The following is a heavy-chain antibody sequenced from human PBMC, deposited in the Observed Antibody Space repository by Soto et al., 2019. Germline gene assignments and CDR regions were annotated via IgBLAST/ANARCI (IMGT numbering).Heavy chain of an antibody. Sequence: QITLKESGPTLVKPTQTLTLTCTFSGFSLSTSGVGVGWIRQPPGKALEWLALIYWDDDKRYSPSLKSRLTTTKDTSKNQVVLTMTNMDPVDTATYYSAHVGYCISFSCTKWFDPWGQGTLVTVSS. V-gene: IGHV2-5*02. CDR2: IYWDDDK. CDR3: AHVGYCISFSCTKWFDP. J-gene: IGHJ5*02. CDR1: GFSLSTSGVG. D-gene: IGHD2-2*01.